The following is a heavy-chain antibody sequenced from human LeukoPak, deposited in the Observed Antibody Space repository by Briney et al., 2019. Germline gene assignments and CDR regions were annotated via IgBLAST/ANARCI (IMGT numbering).Heavy chain of an antibody. Sequence: ASVKVSCKASGYTFTGYYMHWVRQAPGQGLEWMGWINPNSGGTNYAQKFQGRITMTRDTSISTAYMELSRLTSDDTAVYFCARFYGSGSYRDSWGQGTLVTVSS. CDR3: ARFYGSGSYRDS. J-gene: IGHJ4*02. CDR1: GYTFTGYY. CDR2: INPNSGGT. V-gene: IGHV1-2*02. D-gene: IGHD3-10*01.